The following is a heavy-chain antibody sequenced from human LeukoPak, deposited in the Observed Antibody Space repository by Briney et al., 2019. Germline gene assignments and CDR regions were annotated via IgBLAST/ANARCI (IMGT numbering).Heavy chain of an antibody. V-gene: IGHV4-39*01. Sequence: PSETLSLTCTVSGGSISSYYWSWIRQPPGKGLEWIGSIYYSGSTYYNPSLKSRVTISVDTSKNQFSLKLSSVTAADTAVYYCARLGIAAAGTHYYWGQGTLVTVSS. CDR1: GGSISSYY. CDR3: ARLGIAAAGTHYY. CDR2: IYYSGST. J-gene: IGHJ4*02. D-gene: IGHD6-13*01.